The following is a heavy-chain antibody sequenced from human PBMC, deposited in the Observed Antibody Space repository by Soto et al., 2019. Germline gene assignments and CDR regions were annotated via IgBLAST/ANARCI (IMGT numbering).Heavy chain of an antibody. D-gene: IGHD5-18*01. CDR1: GGPVSSGNYY. CDR2: IYYSGST. Sequence: SETLSLTCTVSGGPVSSGNYYWSWIRQPPGKGLQWIGYIYYSGSTNWNPSLKSRVTISVDTSKNQFSLKLNSVTAADTGVYYCARIPVDTAMINWFDPWGQGTLVTVSS. CDR3: ARIPVDTAMINWFDP. V-gene: IGHV4-61*01. J-gene: IGHJ5*02.